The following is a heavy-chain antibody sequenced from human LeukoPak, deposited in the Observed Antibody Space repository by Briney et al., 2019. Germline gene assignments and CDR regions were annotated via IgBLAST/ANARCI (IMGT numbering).Heavy chain of an antibody. CDR1: GGSISSYY. CDR2: IYYSGST. D-gene: IGHD3-22*01. V-gene: IGHV4-59*01. Sequence: PSETLSLTCTVSGGSISSYYWSWIRQPPGKGLEWIGFIYYSGSTNYKPSLKSRVTISVDTSKNQFSLKLSSVTAADTAVYYCAKDPYDYYDSSGYYYEPYFDYWGQGTLVTVSS. CDR3: AKDPYDYYDSSGYYYEPYFDY. J-gene: IGHJ4*02.